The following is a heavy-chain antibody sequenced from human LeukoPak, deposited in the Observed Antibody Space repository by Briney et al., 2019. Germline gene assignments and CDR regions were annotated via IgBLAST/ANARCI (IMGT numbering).Heavy chain of an antibody. J-gene: IGHJ5*02. Sequence: PSETLSLTCTVSGGSISSYYWSWIRQPPGKGLERIGYIYYSGSTNYNPSLKSRVTISVDTSKNQFSLKLSSVTAADTAVYYCARHDYGDYSCIDPWGQGTLVTVSS. D-gene: IGHD4-17*01. CDR1: GGSISSYY. CDR3: ARHDYGDYSCIDP. V-gene: IGHV4-59*01. CDR2: IYYSGST.